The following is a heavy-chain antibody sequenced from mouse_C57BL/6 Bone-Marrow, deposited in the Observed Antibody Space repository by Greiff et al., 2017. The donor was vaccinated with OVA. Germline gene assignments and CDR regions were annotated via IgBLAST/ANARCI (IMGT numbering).Heavy chain of an antibody. Sequence: VNVVESGAELARPGASVKLSCKASGYTFTSYGISWVKQRTGQGLEWIGEIYPRSGNTYYNEKFKGKATLTADKSSSTAYMELRSLTSEDSAVYFCARGGWLPLAYWGQGTLVTVSA. D-gene: IGHD2-2*01. V-gene: IGHV1-81*01. J-gene: IGHJ3*01. CDR2: IYPRSGNT. CDR1: GYTFTSYG. CDR3: ARGGWLPLAY.